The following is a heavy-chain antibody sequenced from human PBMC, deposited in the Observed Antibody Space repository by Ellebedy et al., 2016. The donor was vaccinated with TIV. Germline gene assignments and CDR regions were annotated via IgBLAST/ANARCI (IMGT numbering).Heavy chain of an antibody. CDR2: ISYDGSNK. J-gene: IGHJ4*02. D-gene: IGHD5-12*01. CDR3: AKTAVATIEGRDYFDY. V-gene: IGHV3-30*18. CDR1: GFTFSSYG. Sequence: GGSLRLSCAASGFTFSSYGMHCVRQAPGKGLEWVALISYDGSNKNYADSVRGRFTISRDNSKNTLYLQMNSLRADDTAVYYCAKTAVATIEGRDYFDYWGQGTLVTVSS.